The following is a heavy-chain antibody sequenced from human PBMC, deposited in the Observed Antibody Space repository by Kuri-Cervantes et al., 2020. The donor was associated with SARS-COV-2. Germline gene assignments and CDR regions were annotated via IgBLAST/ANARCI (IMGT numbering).Heavy chain of an antibody. D-gene: IGHD3-10*01. Sequence: GGSLRLSCAASGFTFDDYAMHWVRQAPGKGLEWVSGISWNSGSIGYADSVKGRFTISRDNAKNSLYLQMNSLRAEDTAVYYCAKDRSVRGSGTLDVWGKGTTVTVSS. J-gene: IGHJ6*04. CDR1: GFTFDDYA. CDR3: AKDRSVRGSGTLDV. V-gene: IGHV3-9*01. CDR2: ISWNSGSI.